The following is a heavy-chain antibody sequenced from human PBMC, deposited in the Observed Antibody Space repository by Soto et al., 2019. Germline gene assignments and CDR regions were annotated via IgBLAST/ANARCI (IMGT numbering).Heavy chain of an antibody. Sequence: SETLSLTCAVYGGSFSGYYWSWIRQPPGKGLEWIGEINHSGSTNYNPSLKSRVTISVDTSKNQFSLKLSSVTAADTAVYYCARASTVVTHSGSYNWFDPWGQGTLVTVSS. CDR1: GGSFSGYY. J-gene: IGHJ5*02. V-gene: IGHV4-34*01. D-gene: IGHD2-21*02. CDR3: ARASTVVTHSGSYNWFDP. CDR2: INHSGST.